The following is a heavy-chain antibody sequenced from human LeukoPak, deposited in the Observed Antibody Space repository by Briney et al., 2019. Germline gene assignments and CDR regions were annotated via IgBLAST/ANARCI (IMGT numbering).Heavy chain of an antibody. J-gene: IGHJ4*02. CDR2: IIPIFGTA. CDR1: GGTFSSYA. V-gene: IGHV1-69*01. CDR3: ASFRGYDILTGYSSFDY. Sequence: GGSLRLSCKASGGTFSSYAISWVRQAPGQGLEWMGGIIPIFGTANYAQKFQGRVTITADESTSTAYMELSSLRSEDTAVYYCASFRGYDILTGYSSFDYWGQGTLVTVSS. D-gene: IGHD3-9*01.